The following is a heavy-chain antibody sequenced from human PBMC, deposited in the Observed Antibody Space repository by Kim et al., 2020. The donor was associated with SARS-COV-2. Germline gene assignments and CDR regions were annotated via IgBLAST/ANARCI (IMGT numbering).Heavy chain of an antibody. J-gene: IGHJ6*02. D-gene: IGHD1-26*01. CDR3: AKDVWDYSGMDA. CDR1: GFSLSNTA. CDR2: ISGHGRDT. V-gene: IGHV3-23*01. Sequence: GGSLRLSCAVSGFSLSNTAMNWVRQAPGKGLEWVSAISGHGRDTYYGDSVKGRLTISRDTSKNTLYLQMNSLRAEDTAVYYCAKDVWDYSGMDAWGHGTLVTVS.